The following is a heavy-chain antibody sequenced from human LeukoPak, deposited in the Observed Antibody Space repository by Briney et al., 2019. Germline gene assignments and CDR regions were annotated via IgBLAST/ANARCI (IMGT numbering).Heavy chain of an antibody. D-gene: IGHD1-26*01. CDR2: IYYSGST. CDR3: ARDGIVGAI. Sequence: SETLSLTCTVSGGSISSYYWSWIRQPPGKGLEWIGYIYYSGSTNCNPSLKSRVTISVDTSKNQFSLKLSSVTAADTAVYYCARDGIVGAIWGQGTLVTVSS. V-gene: IGHV4-59*01. CDR1: GGSISSYY. J-gene: IGHJ4*02.